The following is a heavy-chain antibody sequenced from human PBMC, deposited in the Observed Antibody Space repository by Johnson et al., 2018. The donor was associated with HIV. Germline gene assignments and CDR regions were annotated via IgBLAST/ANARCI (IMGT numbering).Heavy chain of an antibody. J-gene: IGHJ3*02. Sequence: VQLVESGGGVVQPGRSLRLSCAASGFTFSSYAMHWVRQAPGKGLEWVGRIKSKTDGGTTDYAAPVKGRFTISRDDSKNTLYLQMKSLKTEDTAVYYCTTYSIIHAFDIWGQGTMVTVSS. CDR1: GFTFSSYA. V-gene: IGHV3-15*01. CDR2: IKSKTDGGTT. D-gene: IGHD6-13*01. CDR3: TTYSIIHAFDI.